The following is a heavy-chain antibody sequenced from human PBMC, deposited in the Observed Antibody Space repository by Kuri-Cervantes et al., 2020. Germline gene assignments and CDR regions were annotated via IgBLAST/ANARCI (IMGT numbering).Heavy chain of an antibody. V-gene: IGHV4-39*07. CDR3: ARGSIPGSGYYTEYYFDY. J-gene: IGHJ4*02. CDR1: GGSISSSSYY. CDR2: IYYSGST. D-gene: IGHD3-3*01. Sequence: GSLRLSCTVSGGSISSSSYYWGWIRQPPGKGLEWIGSIYYSGSTYYNPSLKSRVTISVDTSKNQFSLKLSSVTAADTAVYYCARGSIPGSGYYTEYYFDYWGQGTLVTVSS.